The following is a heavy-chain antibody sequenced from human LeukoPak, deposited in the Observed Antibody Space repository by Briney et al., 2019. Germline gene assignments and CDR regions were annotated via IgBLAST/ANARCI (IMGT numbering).Heavy chain of an antibody. CDR3: ARSLWSGYYTDDAFDI. J-gene: IGHJ3*02. D-gene: IGHD3-3*01. CDR2: IKQDGSEK. CDR1: GFIFSSYW. V-gene: IGHV3-7*01. Sequence: GGSLRLSCAASGFIFSSYWMSWVRQAPGKGQEWVANIKQDGSEKYYVDSVKGRFTISRDNAKNSLYLQMNSLRAEDTAVYYCARSLWSGYYTDDAFDIWGQGTMVTVSS.